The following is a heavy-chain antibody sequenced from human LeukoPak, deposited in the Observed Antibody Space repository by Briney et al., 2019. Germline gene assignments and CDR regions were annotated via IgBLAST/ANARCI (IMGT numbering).Heavy chain of an antibody. CDR1: GFTFSSYA. J-gene: IGHJ3*02. D-gene: IGHD3-22*01. CDR2: ISYDGSNK. V-gene: IGHV3-30*04. CDR3: AREAMIVVASDAFDI. Sequence: GGSLRLSCAASGFTFSSYAMHWVRQAPGKGLEWVAVISYDGSNKYYADSVKGRFTISRDNSKNTLYLQMNSLRAEDTAVYYCAREAMIVVASDAFDIWGQGTMVTVSS.